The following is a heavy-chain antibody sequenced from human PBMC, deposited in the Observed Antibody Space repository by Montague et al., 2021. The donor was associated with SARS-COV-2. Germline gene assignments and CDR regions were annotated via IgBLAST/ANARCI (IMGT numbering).Heavy chain of an antibody. J-gene: IGHJ4*02. CDR3: ARGRPGGYNRCWIES. CDR2: ISHYGST. CDR1: GGPFNPYF. V-gene: IGHV4-34*01. Sequence: SETLSLTCAVYGGPFNPYFWTWIRQTPGKGLEWIGEISHYGSTNYNPSFKSRVTISVDTSKSQFSLTLNSVTAADTAVYYCARGRPGGYNRCWIESWGQGTLVTVSS. D-gene: IGHD1-14*01.